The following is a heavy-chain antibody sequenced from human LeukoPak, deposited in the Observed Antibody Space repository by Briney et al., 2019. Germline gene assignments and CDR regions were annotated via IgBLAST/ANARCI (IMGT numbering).Heavy chain of an antibody. Sequence: GGSLRLSCAASGFTFSSYGMHWVRQAPGKGLEWVAVISYDGSNKYYADSVKGRFTISRDNSKNTLYLQMNSLRAEDTAVYYCAKDLSGYAPLWGQGTLVTVSS. V-gene: IGHV3-30*18. D-gene: IGHD5-12*01. CDR3: AKDLSGYAPL. CDR1: GFTFSSYG. J-gene: IGHJ4*02. CDR2: ISYDGSNK.